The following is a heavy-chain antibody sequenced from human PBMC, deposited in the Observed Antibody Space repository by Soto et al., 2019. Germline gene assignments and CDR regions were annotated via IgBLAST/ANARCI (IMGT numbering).Heavy chain of an antibody. CDR2: IYYSGST. V-gene: IGHV4-30-4*01. J-gene: IGHJ6*02. D-gene: IGHD2-15*01. CDR1: GGSISSGDYY. Sequence: PSETRSLTCTVSGGSISSGDYYWSWIRQPPGKGLEWIGYIYYSGSTYYNPSLKSRVTIPVDTSKNQFSLKLSSVTAADTAVYYCAREGYCSGGSCYSHYYGMDVWGQGTTVTVSS. CDR3: AREGYCSGGSCYSHYYGMDV.